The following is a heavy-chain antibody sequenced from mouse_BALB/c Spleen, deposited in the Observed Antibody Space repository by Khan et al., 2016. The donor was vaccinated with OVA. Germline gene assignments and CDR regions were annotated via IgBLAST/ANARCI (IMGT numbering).Heavy chain of an antibody. CDR2: TWGDGST. D-gene: IGHD1-1*01. V-gene: IGHV2-3*01. Sequence: QVQLKQSGPGLVAPSQSLSITCTVSGFSLSNYGVSWVRQPPGKGLEWLGVTWGDGSTNYPSALISRLIITKDNSKRQAFLKLNSLQTDDTATYYCAKFTPEYYSMDYWGQGTSVTVSS. CDR1: GFSLSNYG. J-gene: IGHJ4*01. CDR3: AKFTPEYYSMDY.